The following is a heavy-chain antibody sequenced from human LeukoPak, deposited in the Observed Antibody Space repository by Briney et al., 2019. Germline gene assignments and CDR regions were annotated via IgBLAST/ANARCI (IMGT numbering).Heavy chain of an antibody. CDR2: ISGSGGST. CDR1: GFNFANYG. V-gene: IGHV3-23*01. D-gene: IGHD2-15*01. J-gene: IGHJ4*02. Sequence: PGRSLRLSCSTFGFNFANYGVSWVRQAPGKGLEWVSAISGSGGSTYYADSVKGRFTISRDNSKNTLYLQMNSLRAEDTAVYYCSIGPQRYCSGGYCYGDYWGQGTLVTVSS. CDR3: SIGPQRYCSGGYCYGDY.